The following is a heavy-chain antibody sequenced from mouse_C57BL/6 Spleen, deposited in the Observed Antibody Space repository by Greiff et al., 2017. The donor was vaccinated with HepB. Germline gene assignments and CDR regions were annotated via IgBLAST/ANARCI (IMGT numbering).Heavy chain of an antibody. CDR3: TTGWDWYFDV. CDR1: GFTFSDYG. V-gene: IGHV5-17*01. D-gene: IGHD1-2*01. J-gene: IGHJ1*03. CDR2: ISSGSSTI. Sequence: EVKLVESGGGLVKPGGSLKLSCAASGFTFSDYGMHWVRQAPEKGLEWVAYISSGSSTIYYAGTVKGRFTISRDNAKNTLFLQMTSLKSEDTAMYYCTTGWDWYFDVWGTGTTVTVSS.